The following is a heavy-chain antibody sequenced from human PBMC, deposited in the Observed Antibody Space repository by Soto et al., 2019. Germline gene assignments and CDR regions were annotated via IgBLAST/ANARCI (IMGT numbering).Heavy chain of an antibody. Sequence: QVQLVESGGGVVQPGRSLRLSCAASGFTFSSYGMHWVRQAPGKGLEWVAVIWYDGSNKYYADSVKGRFTISRDNSKXLLPLXXNSLRAEDTAVYYCARGYCISTSCPNDYYYYGMDVWGQGTTVTVSS. D-gene: IGHD2-2*01. J-gene: IGHJ6*02. CDR3: ARGYCISTSCPNDYYYYGMDV. CDR2: IWYDGSNK. CDR1: GFTFSSYG. V-gene: IGHV3-33*01.